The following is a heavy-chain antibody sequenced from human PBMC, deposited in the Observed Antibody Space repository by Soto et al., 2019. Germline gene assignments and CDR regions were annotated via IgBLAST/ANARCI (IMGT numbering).Heavy chain of an antibody. CDR2: IWYDGSNK. J-gene: IGHJ5*02. CDR1: GFTFSSYG. CDR3: ARDPGIYDFWSGYRPESTEPLDP. D-gene: IGHD3-3*01. Sequence: GGSLRLSCAASGFTFSSYGMHWVRQAPGKGLEWVAVIWYDGSNKYYADSVKGRFTISRDNSKNTLYLQMNSLRAEDTAVYYCARDPGIYDFWSGYRPESTEPLDPWGQGTLVTVSS. V-gene: IGHV3-33*01.